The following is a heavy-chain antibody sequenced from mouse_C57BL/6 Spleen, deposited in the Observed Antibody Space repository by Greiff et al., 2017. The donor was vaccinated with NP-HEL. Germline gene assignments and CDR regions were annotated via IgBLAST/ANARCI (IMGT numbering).Heavy chain of an antibody. CDR3: ARWGHYYGSSYYFDY. V-gene: IGHV1-64*01. D-gene: IGHD1-1*01. CDR1: GYTFTSYW. CDR2: IHPNSGST. J-gene: IGHJ2*01. Sequence: QVQLKQSGAELVKPGASVKLSCKASGYTFTSYWMHWVKQRPGQGLEWIGMIHPNSGSTNYNEKFKSKATLTVDKSSSTAYMQLSSLTSEDSAVYYCARWGHYYGSSYYFDYWGQGTTLTVSS.